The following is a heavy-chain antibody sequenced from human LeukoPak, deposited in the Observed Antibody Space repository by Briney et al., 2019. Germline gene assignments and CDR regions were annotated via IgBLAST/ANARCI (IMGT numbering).Heavy chain of an antibody. D-gene: IGHD5-24*01. CDR2: IYYSGST. J-gene: IGHJ4*02. V-gene: IGHV4-38-2*02. CDR1: GYSISSGYY. Sequence: SETLSLTCTVSGYSISSGYYWGWIRQPPGKGLEWFGSIYYSGSTYYNPSLKSRVTISVDTSKNQFSLKLSSVTAADTAVYYCARHDGWLALFDYWGQGTLVTVSS. CDR3: ARHDGWLALFDY.